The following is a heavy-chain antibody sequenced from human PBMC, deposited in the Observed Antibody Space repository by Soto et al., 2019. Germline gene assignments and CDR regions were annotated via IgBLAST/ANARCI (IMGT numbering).Heavy chain of an antibody. V-gene: IGHV4-59*01. J-gene: IGHJ4*02. CDR2: IYYSGST. D-gene: IGHD1-26*01. CDR1: GGSISGYY. Sequence: SETLSLTCTVSGGSISGYYWSWIRQPPGKGLEWIGYIYYSGSTNYNPSLKSRVTISVDTSKNQFSLKLSSVTAADTAVYYCARDASGNYGYYFDYWGQGTLVTVSS. CDR3: ARDASGNYGYYFDY.